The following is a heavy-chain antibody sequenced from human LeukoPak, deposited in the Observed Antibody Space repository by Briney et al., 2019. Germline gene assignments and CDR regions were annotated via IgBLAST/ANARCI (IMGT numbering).Heavy chain of an antibody. CDR2: IIPIFGTA. V-gene: IGHV1-69*05. D-gene: IGHD1-1*01. CDR3: ARSTRYGKYYYYMDV. CDR1: GGTFSSYA. Sequence: SVKVSCKASGGTFSSYAISWVRQAPGQGLEWMGGIIPIFGTANYAQKFQGRVTITTDESTSTAYMELSSLRSEDTAVYYCARSTRYGKYYYYMDVWGKGTTATVSS. J-gene: IGHJ6*03.